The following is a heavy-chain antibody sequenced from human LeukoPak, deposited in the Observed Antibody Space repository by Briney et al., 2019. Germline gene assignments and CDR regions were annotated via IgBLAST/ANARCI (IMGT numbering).Heavy chain of an antibody. V-gene: IGHV1-69*05. CDR1: GGTFSSYA. D-gene: IGHD1-26*01. CDR3: ARGPRYKVGATFWFDP. Sequence: SSVKVSCKASGGTFSSYAISWVRQAPGQGLEWMGRIIPIFGTANYAQKFQGRVTITTDESTSTAYMELSSLRSEDTAVYYCARGPRYKVGATFWFDPWGQGTLVTVSS. J-gene: IGHJ5*02. CDR2: IIPIFGTA.